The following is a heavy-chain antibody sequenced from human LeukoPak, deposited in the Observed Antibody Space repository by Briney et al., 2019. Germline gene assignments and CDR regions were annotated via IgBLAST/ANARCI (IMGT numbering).Heavy chain of an antibody. J-gene: IGHJ4*02. CDR2: INHSGST. V-gene: IGHV4-34*01. CDR1: GGSFSGYY. Sequence: NPSETLSLTCAVYGGSFSGYYWSWIRQPPGKGLEWIGEINHSGSTNYNPSLKSRVTISVDTSKNQFSLKLSSVTAADTAVYYCARRGRFFSSSVWGAHAYGDFFDYWGQGTLVTVSS. CDR3: ARRGRFFSSSVWGAHAYGDFFDY. D-gene: IGHD1-26*01.